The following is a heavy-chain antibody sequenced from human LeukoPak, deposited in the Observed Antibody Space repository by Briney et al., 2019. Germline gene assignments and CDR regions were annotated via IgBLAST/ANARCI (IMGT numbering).Heavy chain of an antibody. CDR1: GFTFSSYW. Sequence: GGSLRLSCAASGFTFSSYWMHWVRQAPGKGLVWASRINSDGSSTSYADSVKGRFTISRDNAKNTLYLQMNSLRAEDTVVYYCARGVAAQVWGQGTLVTVSS. D-gene: IGHD5/OR15-5a*01. CDR3: ARGVAAQV. V-gene: IGHV3-74*01. J-gene: IGHJ4*02. CDR2: INSDGSST.